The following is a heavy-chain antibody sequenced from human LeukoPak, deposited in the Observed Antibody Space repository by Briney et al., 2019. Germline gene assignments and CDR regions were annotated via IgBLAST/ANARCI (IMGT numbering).Heavy chain of an antibody. CDR3: ARAVVVPGAMGAFDI. Sequence: GAPVKVSCKASGGTFSSYAISWVRQAPGQGLEWMGGIIPIFGTANYAQKFQGRVTITTEESTSTAYMELSSLRSEDTAVYYCARAVVVPGAMGAFDIWGQGTMVTVSS. D-gene: IGHD2-2*01. J-gene: IGHJ3*02. V-gene: IGHV1-69*05. CDR1: GGTFSSYA. CDR2: IIPIFGTA.